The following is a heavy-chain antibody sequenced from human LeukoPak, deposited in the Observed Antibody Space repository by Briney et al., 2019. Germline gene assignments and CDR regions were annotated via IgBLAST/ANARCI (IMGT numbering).Heavy chain of an antibody. CDR2: IYYSGST. CDR3: AKDDAVLTAIPAYYGMDV. D-gene: IGHD2-21*02. Sequence: SETLSLTCTVSGASVSSYYWSWIRQPPGKGLEWIGCIYYSGSTNYNPSLKSRVTISVDTSKNQFSLRLSSVTAADTAVYYCAKDDAVLTAIPAYYGMDVWGQGPTVTVSS. V-gene: IGHV4-59*02. CDR1: GASVSSYY. J-gene: IGHJ6*02.